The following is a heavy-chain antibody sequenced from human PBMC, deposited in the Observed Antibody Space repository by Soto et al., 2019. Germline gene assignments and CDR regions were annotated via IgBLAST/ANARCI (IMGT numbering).Heavy chain of an antibody. J-gene: IGHJ4*02. CDR3: AKSLTAVVTAPLGY. CDR1: GFTFSSYG. V-gene: IGHV3-30*18. CDR2: ISYDGSNK. D-gene: IGHD2-21*02. Sequence: GGSLRLSCAASGFTFSSYGMHWVRQAPGKGLEWVAVISYDGSNKYYADSVKGRFTISRDNSKNTLYLQMNSLRAEDTAVYYCAKSLTAVVTAPLGYWGQGTLVTVSS.